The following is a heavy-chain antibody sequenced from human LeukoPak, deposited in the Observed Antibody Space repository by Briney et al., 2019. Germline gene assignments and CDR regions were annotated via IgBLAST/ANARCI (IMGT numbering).Heavy chain of an antibody. CDR2: ISSGTT. D-gene: IGHD6-13*01. V-gene: IGHV3-23*01. J-gene: IGHJ4*02. Sequence: GGSLRLSCAASGFTFSSYWMSWVRQAPGKGLEWVSGISSGTTYYADSVKGRFTISRDNSKNTLCLQMNSLRAEDTAVYYCANAYSPSWNGFDYWGQGTLVTVSS. CDR3: ANAYSPSWNGFDY. CDR1: GFTFSSYW.